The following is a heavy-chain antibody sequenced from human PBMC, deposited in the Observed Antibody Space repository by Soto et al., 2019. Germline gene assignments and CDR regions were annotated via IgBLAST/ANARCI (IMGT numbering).Heavy chain of an antibody. CDR2: IYYSGST. D-gene: IGHD2-15*01. CDR3: ARPGYCSGGSCPKGYGAFDI. V-gene: IGHV4-39*01. Sequence: SETLSLTCTVSGGSISSSSYYWGWIRQPPGKGLEWIGSIYYSGSTYYNPSLKSRVTISVDTSKNQFSLKLSSVTAADTAVYYCARPGYCSGGSCPKGYGAFDIWGQGTMVTVSS. CDR1: GGSISSSSYY. J-gene: IGHJ3*02.